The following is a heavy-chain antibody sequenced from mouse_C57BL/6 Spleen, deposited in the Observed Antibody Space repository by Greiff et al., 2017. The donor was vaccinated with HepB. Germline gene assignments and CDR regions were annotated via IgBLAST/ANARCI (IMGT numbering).Heavy chain of an antibody. J-gene: IGHJ2*01. V-gene: IGHV1-62-2*01. CDR2: FYPGSGSI. CDR1: GYTFTEYN. CDR3: AIHSYGPPFYY. D-gene: IGHD1-1*02. Sequence: VQLQQSGAELVKPGASVKLSCKASGYTFTEYNIHWVKQRSGQGLEWIGWFYPGSGSIKYNEIFKDKATLTADKSSSTVYMETSRLTSDDSAVYFCAIHSYGPPFYYWGQGTTLTVSS.